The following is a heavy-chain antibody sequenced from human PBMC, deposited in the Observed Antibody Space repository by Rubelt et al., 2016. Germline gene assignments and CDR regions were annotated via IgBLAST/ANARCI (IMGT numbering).Heavy chain of an antibody. CDR2: IFYSGST. CDR1: GGSISSYY. J-gene: IGHJ6*03. CDR3: ARDYYMDV. V-gene: IGHV4-59*01. Sequence: QVQLQESGTGLVKPSETLSLTCTVSGGSISSYYWSWIRQPPGKGLEWIGYIFYSGSTNYNPSLKMRVPISVDTSKNQFSRKLSSVTAADTAVYYCARDYYMDVWGKGTTVTVSS.